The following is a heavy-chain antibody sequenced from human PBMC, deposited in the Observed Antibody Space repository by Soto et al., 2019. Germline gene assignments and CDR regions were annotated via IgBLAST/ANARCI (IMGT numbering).Heavy chain of an antibody. V-gene: IGHV4-30-4*01. CDR1: GGSISSGDYY. D-gene: IGHD1-7*01. Sequence: PSETLSLTCTVSGGSISSGDYYWSWIRQPPGKGLEWIGYIYYSGSTYYNPSLKSRVTISVDTSKNQFSLKLSSMTAADTAVYYCARENYEAPYYYYYGMDVWGQGTTVTVSS. CDR2: IYYSGST. J-gene: IGHJ6*02. CDR3: ARENYEAPYYYYYGMDV.